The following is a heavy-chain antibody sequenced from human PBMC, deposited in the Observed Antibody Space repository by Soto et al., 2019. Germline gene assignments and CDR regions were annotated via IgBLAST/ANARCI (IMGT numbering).Heavy chain of an antibody. J-gene: IGHJ4*02. CDR3: ARERPYGSGSYSNYFDY. D-gene: IGHD3-10*01. V-gene: IGHV4-31*03. Sequence: PSETLSLTCTVFGGSISSVGYYWSWIRQHPGKGLEWIGYIYYSGSTYYNPSLKSRVTISVDTSKNQFSLKLSSVTAADTAVYYCARERPYGSGSYSNYFDYWGQGTLVTVSS. CDR2: IYYSGST. CDR1: GGSISSVGYY.